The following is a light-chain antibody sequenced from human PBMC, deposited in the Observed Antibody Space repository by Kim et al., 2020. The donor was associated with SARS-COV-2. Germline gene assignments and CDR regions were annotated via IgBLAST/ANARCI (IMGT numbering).Light chain of an antibody. CDR1: SSDVGSYNL. J-gene: IGLJ2*01. Sequence: QSALTQPASVSGSPGQSITISCTETSSDVGSYNLVSWYQQHPGKAPKLMIYEVSKRPSGVSNRFSGSKSGNTASLTISGLQAEDEADYYCCSYAGSARVFGGGTQLTVL. CDR3: CSYAGSARV. V-gene: IGLV2-23*02. CDR2: EVS.